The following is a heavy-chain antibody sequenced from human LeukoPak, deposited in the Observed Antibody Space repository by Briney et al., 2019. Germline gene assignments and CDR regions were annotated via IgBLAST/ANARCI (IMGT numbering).Heavy chain of an antibody. D-gene: IGHD3-22*01. Sequence: TGGSLRLSCAASGFPFRSNWMHWVRQAPGRGLVRVSGINGDGSNTNYADSVKGRFTISRDNAKNTLYLQMNSLRAEDTAVYYCARTDYFDRWGQGTLVTVSS. J-gene: IGHJ4*02. V-gene: IGHV3-74*01. CDR1: GFPFRSNW. CDR2: INGDGSNT. CDR3: ARTDYFDR.